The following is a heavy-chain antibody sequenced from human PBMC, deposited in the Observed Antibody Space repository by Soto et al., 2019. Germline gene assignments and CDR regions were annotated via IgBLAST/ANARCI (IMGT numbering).Heavy chain of an antibody. V-gene: IGHV3-30*18. Sequence: PGGSLRLSCAASGFTFSSYGMHWVRQAPGKGLEWVAVISYDGSNKYYADSVKGRFTISRDNSKNTLYLQMNSLRAEDTAVYYCAKDFCSGGSCYYYYYYMDVWGKGTTVTVSS. CDR3: AKDFCSGGSCYYYYYYMDV. CDR1: GFTFSSYG. CDR2: ISYDGSNK. J-gene: IGHJ6*03. D-gene: IGHD2-15*01.